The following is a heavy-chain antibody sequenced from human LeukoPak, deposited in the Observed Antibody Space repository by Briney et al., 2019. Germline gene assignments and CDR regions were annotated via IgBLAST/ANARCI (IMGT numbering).Heavy chain of an antibody. J-gene: IGHJ6*02. CDR2: IYTSGST. CDR1: GVSISSYY. V-gene: IGHV4-4*07. D-gene: IGHD3-10*01. CDR3: ARSSDSLYYYYGMDV. Sequence: SETLSLTCTVSGVSISSYYWSWIRQPAGKGLEWVGRIYTSGSTNYNPSLKSRVTISVDTSKNQFSLKLSSVTAADTAVYYCARSSDSLYYYYGMDVWGQGTTVTVSS.